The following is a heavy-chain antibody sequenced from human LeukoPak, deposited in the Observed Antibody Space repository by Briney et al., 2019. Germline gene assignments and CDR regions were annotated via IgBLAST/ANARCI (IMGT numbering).Heavy chain of an antibody. V-gene: IGHV1-2*02. CDR3: ARDLGLTSSWYLDY. D-gene: IGHD6-13*01. Sequence: WGSVTVSCKASGYIFTGYYIHWVRQAPGQGVEWMGWISPASGDTIYAQKFQGRVTMTGDTSISTAYMELSSLRFDDTAMYYCARDLGLTSSWYLDYWGQGTLLTVSS. CDR2: ISPASGDT. J-gene: IGHJ4*02. CDR1: GYIFTGYY.